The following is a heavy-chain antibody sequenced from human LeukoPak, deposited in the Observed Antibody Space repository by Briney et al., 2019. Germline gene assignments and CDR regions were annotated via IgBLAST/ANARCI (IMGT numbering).Heavy chain of an antibody. D-gene: IGHD6-19*01. CDR3: AIHSSGWLGFDY. CDR1: GFTLTTYA. Sequence: PGGSLRLSCVASGFTLTTYAMSWVRQAPGKGPEWVSSISGSSRHVYYADSVRGRFTISRDNAKSSLYLQMDSLRAEDTAVYYCAIHSSGWLGFDYWGQGTLVTVSS. J-gene: IGHJ4*02. CDR2: ISGSSRHV. V-gene: IGHV3-21*04.